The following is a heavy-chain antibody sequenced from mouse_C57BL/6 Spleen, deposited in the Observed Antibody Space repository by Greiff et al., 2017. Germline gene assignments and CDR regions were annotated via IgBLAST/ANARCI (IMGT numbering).Heavy chain of an antibody. CDR3: TRDGYYGSSFDY. CDR1: GFTFSSYA. CDR2: ISSGGDYI. J-gene: IGHJ2*01. D-gene: IGHD1-1*01. V-gene: IGHV5-9-1*02. Sequence: EVMLVESGAGLVKPGGSLTLSCAASGFTFSSYAMSWVRQTPEKRLEWVAYISSGGDYIYYADTVKGRFTISRDNARNTLYLQMGSLKSEDTAMYYCTRDGYYGSSFDYWGQGTTVTVSS.